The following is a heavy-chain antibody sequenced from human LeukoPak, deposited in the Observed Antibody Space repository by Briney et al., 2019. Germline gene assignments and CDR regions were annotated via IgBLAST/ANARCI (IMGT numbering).Heavy chain of an antibody. Sequence: GESLKISCQGFGYNFSNHWIVWVRQMPGQGLEWMGIIYPGDSNTRYGPSFQGQVTISVDKSINIAYLQWSSLQASDSAIYFCARRSHVYREGYYRDALDVWGQGTLVVVSS. D-gene: IGHD3-16*01. CDR1: GYNFSNHW. V-gene: IGHV5-51*01. CDR3: ARRSHVYREGYYRDALDV. CDR2: IYPGDSNT. J-gene: IGHJ3*01.